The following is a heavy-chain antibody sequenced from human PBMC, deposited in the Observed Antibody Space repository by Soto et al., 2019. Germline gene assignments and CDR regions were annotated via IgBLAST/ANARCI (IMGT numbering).Heavy chain of an antibody. J-gene: IGHJ5*02. V-gene: IGHV4-4*02. D-gene: IGHD2-21*02. CDR3: ARAGRVRLGTAISPYNWFDP. CDR1: GASVSSGSHY. Sequence: SETLSLTCNVSGASVSSGSHYWSWVRQPPGKGLEWIGEIYHSGSTNYNPSLKSRVTISVDKSKNQFSLKLSSVTAADTAVYYCARAGRVRLGTAISPYNWFDPWGQGTLVTVSS. CDR2: IYHSGST.